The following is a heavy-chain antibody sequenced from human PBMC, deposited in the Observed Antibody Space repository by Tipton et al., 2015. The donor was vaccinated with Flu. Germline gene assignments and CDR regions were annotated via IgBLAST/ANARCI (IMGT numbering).Heavy chain of an antibody. CDR3: AKTYFDSSDSPDRFDP. V-gene: IGHV4-34*01. CDR2: INHSGST. J-gene: IGHJ5*02. Sequence: QLVQSGGGLVQPGGSLRLSCAVYGGSFSGYYWSWIRQPPGKGLEWIGEINHSGSTNYNPSLKSRVTISGDTSKNQFSLKLSSVTAADTAVYYCAKTYFDSSDSPDRFDPWGQGTLVTVSS. CDR1: GGSFSGYY. D-gene: IGHD3-22*01.